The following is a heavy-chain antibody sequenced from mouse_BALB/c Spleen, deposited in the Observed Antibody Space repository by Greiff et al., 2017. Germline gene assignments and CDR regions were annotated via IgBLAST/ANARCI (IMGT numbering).Heavy chain of an antibody. CDR1: GFTFSSYA. D-gene: IGHD3-2*01. J-gene: IGHJ2*01. Sequence: DVMLVESGGGLVKPGGSLKLSCAASGFTFSSYAMSWVRQTPEKRLEWVATISSGGSYTYYPDSVKGRFTISRDNAKNTLYLQMSSLRSEDTAMYYCARQTARAYYFDYWGQGTTLTVSS. V-gene: IGHV5-9-3*01. CDR3: ARQTARAYYFDY. CDR2: ISSGGSYT.